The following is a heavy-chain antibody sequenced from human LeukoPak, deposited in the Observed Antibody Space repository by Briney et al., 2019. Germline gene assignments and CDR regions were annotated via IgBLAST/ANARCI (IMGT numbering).Heavy chain of an antibody. CDR2: TYYSENT. V-gene: IGHV4-39*01. CDR1: GSSISSSSYF. CDR3: ARLRGSRNY. D-gene: IGHD3-10*01. J-gene: IGHJ4*02. Sequence: SETLSLTCTVSGSSISSSSYFWGWIRQPPGKGLEWIGSTYYSENTYYNPSLKSRVTISVDTSKNQFSLKLSSVAAADTAVYYCARLRGSRNYWGQGALVTVSS.